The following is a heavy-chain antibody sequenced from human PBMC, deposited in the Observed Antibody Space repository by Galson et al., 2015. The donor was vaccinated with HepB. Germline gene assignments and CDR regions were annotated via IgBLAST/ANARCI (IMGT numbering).Heavy chain of an antibody. V-gene: IGHV3-11*03. CDR1: GFTFSDYY. CDR2: ISSSSSYT. Sequence: SLRLSCAASGFTFSDYYMSWIRQAPGKGLEWVSYISSSSSYTNYADSVKGRFTISRDNAKNSLYLQMNSLRAEDTAVYYCARRGDNFDAFDIWGQGTMVTVSS. J-gene: IGHJ3*02. D-gene: IGHD1-20*01. CDR3: ARRGDNFDAFDI.